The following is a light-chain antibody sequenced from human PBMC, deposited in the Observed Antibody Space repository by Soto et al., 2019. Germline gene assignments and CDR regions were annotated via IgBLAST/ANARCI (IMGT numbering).Light chain of an antibody. CDR3: QQYNNGPS. V-gene: IGKV3-15*01. CDR2: DIS. J-gene: IGKJ5*01. Sequence: EVVMTQSPATLSVSPGERATLSCRASQTVSRNLAWYQQRPGQAPRLLIYDISNRATGVPARFSGSGSETEFTLTIRSLQSEDFAVYFFQQYNNGPSFGQGTRLEIK. CDR1: QTVSRN.